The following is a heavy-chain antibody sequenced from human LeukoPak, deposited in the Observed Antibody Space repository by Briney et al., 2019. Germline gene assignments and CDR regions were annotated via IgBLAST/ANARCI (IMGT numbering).Heavy chain of an antibody. V-gene: IGHV4-61*02. J-gene: IGHJ4*02. D-gene: IGHD3-10*01. CDR3: ASSVKGVQY. CDR1: GGSISSGSYY. CDR2: IYTSGST. Sequence: SETLSLTCTVSGGSISSGSYYWSWIRQPAGKGLEWIGRIYTSGSTNYNPSLKSRVTISVDTSKNQFSLKLSSVTAADTAVYYCASSVKGVQYRGQGTLVTVSS.